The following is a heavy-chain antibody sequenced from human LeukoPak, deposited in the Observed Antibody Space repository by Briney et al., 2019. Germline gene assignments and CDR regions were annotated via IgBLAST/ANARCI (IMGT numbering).Heavy chain of an antibody. J-gene: IGHJ4*02. CDR1: GYTFTGYY. V-gene: IGHV1-2*02. CDR3: ARSRIAAAGLDY. CDR2: INPNSGGT. Sequence: ASVKVSCKASGYTFTGYYMHWVRQAPGQGPEWMGWINPNSGGTNYAQKFQGRVTMTRDTSISTAYMELSRLRSDDTAVYYCARSRIAAAGLDYWGRGTLVTVSS. D-gene: IGHD6-13*01.